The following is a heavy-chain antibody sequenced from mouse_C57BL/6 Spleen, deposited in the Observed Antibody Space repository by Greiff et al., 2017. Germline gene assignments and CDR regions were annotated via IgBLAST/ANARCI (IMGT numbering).Heavy chain of an antibody. J-gene: IGHJ2*01. CDR1: GYSFTSYY. V-gene: IGHV1-66*01. Sequence: QVQLKQSGPELVKPGASVKISCKASGYSFTSYYIHWVKQRPGQGLEWIGWIYPGSGNTKYNEKFKGKATLTADTSSSTAYMQLSSLTSEDSAVYYCARVSTMITTVFDYWGQGTTLTVSS. D-gene: IGHD2-4*01. CDR2: IYPGSGNT. CDR3: ARVSTMITTVFDY.